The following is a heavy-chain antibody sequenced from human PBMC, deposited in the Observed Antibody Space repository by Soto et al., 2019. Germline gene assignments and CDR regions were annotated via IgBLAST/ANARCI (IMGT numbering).Heavy chain of an antibody. D-gene: IGHD4-17*01. CDR3: ARDQGPYGDYRPLVDY. CDR1: GFTFSSYG. CDR2: IWYDGSNK. V-gene: IGHV3-33*01. J-gene: IGHJ4*02. Sequence: GGSLRLSCAASGFTFSSYGMHWVRQAPGKGLEWVAVIWYDGSNKYYADSVKGRFTISRDNSKNTLYLKMNSLRAEDTAVYYCARDQGPYGDYRPLVDYWGQGTLVTVSS.